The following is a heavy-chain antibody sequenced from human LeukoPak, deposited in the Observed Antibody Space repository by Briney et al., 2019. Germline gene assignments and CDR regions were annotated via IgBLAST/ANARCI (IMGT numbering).Heavy chain of an antibody. Sequence: GGSLRLSCAASGFTFSDYYMSWIRQAPGKGLEWVSYISSSGSTIYYADSVKGRFTISRDNAKNSLYLQMNSLRAEDKAVYYCARDGGDILTGYYWFDPWGQGTLVTVSS. V-gene: IGHV3-11*01. J-gene: IGHJ5*02. CDR1: GFTFSDYY. CDR2: ISSSGSTI. D-gene: IGHD3-9*01. CDR3: ARDGGDILTGYYWFDP.